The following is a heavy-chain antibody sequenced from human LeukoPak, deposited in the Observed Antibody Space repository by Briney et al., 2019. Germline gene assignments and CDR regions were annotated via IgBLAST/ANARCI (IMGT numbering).Heavy chain of an antibody. CDR2: IFYSGTT. CDR3: ARGRSLQLLDY. CDR1: DGSINNYY. Sequence: SETLSLTCSVSDGSINNYYWSWIRQPPGAELEWIGYIFYSGTTNYNPSLKSRVTISLDTSKNQFSLKLTSVTAADTAIYYCARGRSLQLLDYWGQGTLVTVSS. J-gene: IGHJ4*02. V-gene: IGHV4-59*01. D-gene: IGHD1-26*01.